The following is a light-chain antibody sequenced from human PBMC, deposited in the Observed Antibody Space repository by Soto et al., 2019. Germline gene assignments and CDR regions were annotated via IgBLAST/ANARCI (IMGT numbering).Light chain of an antibody. J-gene: IGKJ1*01. CDR3: QPPRTAAGT. CDR1: QSMDNK. CDR2: GAS. Sequence: CRASQSMDNKLAWYQQRPGQAPRLLIYGASSRATGIPDRFSGSGPGTAYALALRTLEPGYSALSNCQPPRTAAGTFARGTKVDIK. V-gene: IGKV3-20*01.